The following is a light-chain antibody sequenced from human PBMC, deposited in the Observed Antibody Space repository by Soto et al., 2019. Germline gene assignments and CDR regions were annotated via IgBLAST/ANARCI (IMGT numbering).Light chain of an antibody. Sequence: QSALTQPASVSGSPGQSITISCTGTSSDVGGYNYVSWYQQLPGKAPKLMIYDVNNRPSGVSNRFSGSKSGNTASLTISGLQAEDEAAYYCSTYTGSSTFVFGTGTKVTV. J-gene: IGLJ1*01. CDR2: DVN. V-gene: IGLV2-14*01. CDR3: STYTGSSTFV. CDR1: SSDVGGYNY.